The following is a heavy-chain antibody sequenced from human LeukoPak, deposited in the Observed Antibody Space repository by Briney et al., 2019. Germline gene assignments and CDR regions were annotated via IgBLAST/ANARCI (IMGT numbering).Heavy chain of an antibody. J-gene: IGHJ4*02. Sequence: PGGSLRLSCAASGFTFSDYYMSWIRQAPGKGLEWVSYISSSGSTIYYANSVKGRFTISRDNAKNSLYLQMNSLRAEDTAVYYCAREGNDLFSKDFDYWGQGTLVTVSS. CDR3: AREGNDLFSKDFDY. V-gene: IGHV3-11*01. D-gene: IGHD1-1*01. CDR2: ISSSGSTI. CDR1: GFTFSDYY.